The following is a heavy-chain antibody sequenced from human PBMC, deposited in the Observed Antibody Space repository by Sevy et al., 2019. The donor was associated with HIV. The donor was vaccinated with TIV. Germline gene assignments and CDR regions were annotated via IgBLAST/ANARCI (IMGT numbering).Heavy chain of an antibody. CDR2: MSPSGGSI. CDR1: GFTFSDYF. Sequence: GGSLRLSCAASGFTFSDYFMTWIRQAPGKGLEWVSYMSPSGGSIYYAASVKGRFTISRDNAKNSLFLQMNSLRAEDTAVYYCAEAGYDYQEIDYWGRGTLVTVSS. D-gene: IGHD5-12*01. CDR3: AEAGYDYQEIDY. J-gene: IGHJ4*02. V-gene: IGHV3-11*01.